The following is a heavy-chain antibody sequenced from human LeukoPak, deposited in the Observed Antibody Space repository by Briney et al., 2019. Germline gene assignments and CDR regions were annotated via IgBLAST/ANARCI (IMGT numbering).Heavy chain of an antibody. D-gene: IGHD3-10*01. CDR3: ASSGYYGSGSTDY. CDR2: IYYSGST. V-gene: IGHV4-39*01. Sequence: SETLSLTCTVSGGSISSSSYYWGWIRQPPGKGLEWIGSIYYSGSTYYNPSLKSRVTISVDTSKNQFSPKLSSVTAADTAVYYCASSGYYGSGSTDYWGQGTLVTVSS. J-gene: IGHJ4*02. CDR1: GGSISSSSYY.